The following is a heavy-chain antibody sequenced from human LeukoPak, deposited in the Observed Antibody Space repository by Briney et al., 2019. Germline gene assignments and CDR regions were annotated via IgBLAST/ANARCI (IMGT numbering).Heavy chain of an antibody. CDR3: AKSPVSSSDS. V-gene: IGHV3-30-3*02. CDR1: GFTFSSYA. D-gene: IGHD6-13*01. Sequence: GGSLRLSCAASGFTFSSYAMHWVRQAPGKGLEWVAVISYDGSNKYYADSVKGRFTISRDNSKNTLYLQMNSLRAEDTAAYYCAKSPVSSSDSWGQGTLVTVSS. J-gene: IGHJ5*01. CDR2: ISYDGSNK.